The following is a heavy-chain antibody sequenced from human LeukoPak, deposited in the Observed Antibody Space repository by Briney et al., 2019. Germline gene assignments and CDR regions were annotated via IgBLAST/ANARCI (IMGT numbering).Heavy chain of an antibody. J-gene: IGHJ4*02. CDR2: IYYSGST. CDR1: GGSISSSSYY. V-gene: IGHV4-39*07. Sequence: ASETLSLTRTVSGGSISSSSYYWGWIRQPPGKELEWIGSIYYSGSTYYNPSLKSRVTISVDTSKNQFSLKLSSVTAADTAVYYCATFYRHFDYWGQGTLVTVSS. CDR3: ATFYRHFDY. D-gene: IGHD2/OR15-2a*01.